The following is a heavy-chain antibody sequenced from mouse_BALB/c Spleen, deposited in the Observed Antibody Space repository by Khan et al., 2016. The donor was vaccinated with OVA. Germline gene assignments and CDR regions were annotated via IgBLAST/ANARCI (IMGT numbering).Heavy chain of an antibody. Sequence: QVQLQQSGAELVKPGTSVKISCKASGYTFTSYYMYWVKQRPGQGLEWIGGINPNNGDSNFNEKFKSKATLTVDKSSSTAYMQLGILTSEDSAGYYCARSGYGNPFAYWGQGTLVTVSA. CDR2: INPNNGDS. D-gene: IGHD2-1*01. CDR1: GYTFTSYY. J-gene: IGHJ3*01. CDR3: ARSGYGNPFAY. V-gene: IGHV1S81*02.